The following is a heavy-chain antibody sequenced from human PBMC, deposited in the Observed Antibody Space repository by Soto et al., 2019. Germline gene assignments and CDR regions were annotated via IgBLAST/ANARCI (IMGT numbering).Heavy chain of an antibody. D-gene: IGHD2-15*01. CDR2: ISYDGSNK. V-gene: IGHV3-30-3*01. Sequence: QVQLVESGGGVVQPGRSLRLSCAASGFTFSSYAMHWVRQAPGKGLEWVAVISYDGSNKYYADSVKGRFTISRDNSKNTLYLQMNSLRAEDTAVYYCARDGEDCSGGSCYSFRWYLDLWGRGTLVTVSS. J-gene: IGHJ2*01. CDR1: GFTFSSYA. CDR3: ARDGEDCSGGSCYSFRWYLDL.